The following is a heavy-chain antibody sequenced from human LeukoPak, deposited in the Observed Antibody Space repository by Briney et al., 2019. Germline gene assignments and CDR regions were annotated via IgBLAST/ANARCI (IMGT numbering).Heavy chain of an antibody. V-gene: IGHV4-59*01. Sequence: PSETLSLTCTVSGGSISSYYWSWIRQPPGKGLEWIGYIYYSGSTNYNPSLKSRVTISVDTSKNQFSLKLSSVTAADTAVYYCARGQTGTPPYLDYWGQGTLVTVSS. CDR1: GGSISSYY. J-gene: IGHJ4*02. CDR3: ARGQTGTPPYLDY. D-gene: IGHD1-7*01. CDR2: IYYSGST.